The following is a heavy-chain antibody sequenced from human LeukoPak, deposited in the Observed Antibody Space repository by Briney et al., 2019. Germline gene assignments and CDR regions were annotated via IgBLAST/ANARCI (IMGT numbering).Heavy chain of an antibody. J-gene: IGHJ4*02. CDR1: GGSISSGSFY. D-gene: IGHD6-6*01. V-gene: IGHV4-61*02. CDR2: IYTSGST. CDR3: ATLVAPHGQGI. Sequence: SQTLSLTCTVSGGSISSGSFYWTWIRQPAGKGLEWIGRIYTSGSTNYNPSLKSRLTISVDTSKNQFSLKLSSVTAADTAVYYCATLVAPHGQGIWGQGTLVTVSS.